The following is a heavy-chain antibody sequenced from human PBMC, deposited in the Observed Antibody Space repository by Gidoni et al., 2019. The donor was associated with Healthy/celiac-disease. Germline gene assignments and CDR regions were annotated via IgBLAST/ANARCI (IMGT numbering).Heavy chain of an antibody. V-gene: IGHV4-59*01. CDR2: IYHSGST. Sequence: QVQLQESGPGLVKPSETLSLTCTVSGGSISSYYWSWIRQPPGKGLEWIGYIYHSGSTNYNPSLKSRVTISVDTPKNQFSLKLSSVTAADTAVYYCAGGGGLDYGDYHDNWFDPWGQGTLVTVSS. CDR1: GGSISSYY. CDR3: AGGGGLDYGDYHDNWFDP. D-gene: IGHD4-17*01. J-gene: IGHJ5*02.